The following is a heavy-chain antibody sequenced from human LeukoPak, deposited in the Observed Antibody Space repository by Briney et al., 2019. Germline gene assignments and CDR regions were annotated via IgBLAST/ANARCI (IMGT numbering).Heavy chain of an antibody. Sequence: PGGSLRLSCAASASQFTFSYYGMHWVRQAPGKGLEWVAFIRYDGGNEYYTDSVKGRFTISRDHAKDSVLLQMNSLRVEDTALYFCARDGVMAETPFYFDSWGQGALVTVSS. CDR1: ASQFTFSYYG. CDR2: IRYDGGNE. D-gene: IGHD2-21*01. J-gene: IGHJ4*02. V-gene: IGHV3-30*02. CDR3: ARDGVMAETPFYFDS.